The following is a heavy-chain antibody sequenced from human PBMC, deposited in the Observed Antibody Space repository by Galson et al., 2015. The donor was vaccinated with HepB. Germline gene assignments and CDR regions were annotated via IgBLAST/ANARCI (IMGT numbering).Heavy chain of an antibody. V-gene: IGHV3-23*01. D-gene: IGHD6-13*01. CDR2: ISGSGGST. J-gene: IGHJ4*02. CDR3: AKDLDIAAAGTLDY. CDR1: GFTFSSYA. Sequence: LRLSCAASGFTFSSYAMSWVRQAPGKGLEWVSAISGSGGSTYYADSVKGRFTISRDNSKNTLYLQMNSLRAEDTAVYYCAKDLDIAAAGTLDYWGQGTLVTVSS.